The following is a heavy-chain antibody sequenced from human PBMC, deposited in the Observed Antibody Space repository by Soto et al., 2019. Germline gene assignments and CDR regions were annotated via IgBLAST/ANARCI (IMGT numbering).Heavy chain of an antibody. D-gene: IGHD2-15*01. CDR1: GFAFSSYG. CDR3: AREGGGYYFDY. J-gene: IGHJ4*02. CDR2: IWYDGSNK. V-gene: IGHV3-33*01. Sequence: GGSLRLSCAASGFAFSSYGMHWVRQAPGKGLEWVAVIWYDGSNKYYADSVKGRFTISRDNSKNTLYLQMNSLRAEDTAVYYCAREGGGYYFDYWGQGTLVTVSS.